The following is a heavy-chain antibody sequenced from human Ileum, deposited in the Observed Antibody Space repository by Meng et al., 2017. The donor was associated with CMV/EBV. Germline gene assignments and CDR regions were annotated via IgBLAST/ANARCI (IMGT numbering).Heavy chain of an antibody. CDR3: ARGLGYCSNGVCPYDY. J-gene: IGHJ4*02. D-gene: IGHD2-8*01. V-gene: IGHV4-34*01. CDR2: INHSGNT. Sequence: YGWSFSGYYWSWIRQPPGKGLEWTGEINHSGNTNYNPSLKSRVTISVDTSKRQFSLKLSSVTAADTAVYYCARGLGYCSNGVCPYDYWGQGTLVTVSS. CDR1: GWSFSGYY.